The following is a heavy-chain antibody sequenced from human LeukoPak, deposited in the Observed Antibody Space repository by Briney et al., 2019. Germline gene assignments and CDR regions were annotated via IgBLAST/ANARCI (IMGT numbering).Heavy chain of an antibody. D-gene: IGHD2-2*01. CDR2: IYYSGST. CDR1: GGSISSSSYY. CDR3: ARLGYCSSTSCYSIYYFDY. V-gene: IGHV4-39*07. Sequence: PSETLSLTCAVSGGSISSSSYYWGWIRQPPGKGLEWIGSIYYSGSTYYNPSLKSRVTISVDTSKNQFSLKLSSVTAADTAVYYCARLGYCSSTSCYSIYYFDYWGQGTLVTVSS. J-gene: IGHJ4*02.